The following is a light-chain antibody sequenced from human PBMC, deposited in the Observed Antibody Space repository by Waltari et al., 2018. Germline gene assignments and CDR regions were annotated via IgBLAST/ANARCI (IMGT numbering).Light chain of an antibody. Sequence: RQLPGTAPKPLCNYSFQRPSGVPDRFFGSKSGTSASLAISGLLSEDEADYYCAAWDDSLNGYVFGTGTHVSV. J-gene: IGLJ1*01. CDR3: AAWDDSLNGYV. CDR2: YSF. V-gene: IGLV1-44*01.